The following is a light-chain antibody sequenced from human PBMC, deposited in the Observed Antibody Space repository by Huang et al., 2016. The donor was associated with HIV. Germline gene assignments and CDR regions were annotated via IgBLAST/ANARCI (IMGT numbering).Light chain of an antibody. CDR2: WAS. CDR1: QTILHESDSRNY. CDR3: QQYYSSPFT. Sequence: IVMTQSPDSLAVSLGERATTNAKSSQTILHESDSRNYIAWYKQTPGQPPKLLIHWASIRKSGVPDHFSGSGSGTEFTLTISSLQAEDVAVYYCQQYYSSPFTFGHGTNVDI. J-gene: IGKJ3*01. V-gene: IGKV4-1*01.